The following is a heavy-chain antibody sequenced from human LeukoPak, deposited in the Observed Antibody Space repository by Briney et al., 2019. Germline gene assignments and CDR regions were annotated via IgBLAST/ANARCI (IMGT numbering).Heavy chain of an antibody. D-gene: IGHD3-22*01. CDR2: ISGSGGST. Sequence: GGSLRLSCAASGFTFSSYAMSWVRQAPGKGLEWVSAISGSGGSTYYADSVKGRFTISRDNSKNTLYLQMNSLRAEDTAVYYCARAEYYYDSSVYYNYWGQGTLVTVSS. CDR3: ARAEYYYDSSVYYNY. V-gene: IGHV3-23*01. CDR1: GFTFSSYA. J-gene: IGHJ4*02.